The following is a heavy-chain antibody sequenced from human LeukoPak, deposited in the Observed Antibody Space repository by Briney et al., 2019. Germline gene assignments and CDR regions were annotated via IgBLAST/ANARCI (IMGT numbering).Heavy chain of an antibody. CDR3: ARGLTLRYFDWLYY. D-gene: IGHD3-9*01. CDR2: IIPIFGTA. CDR1: GGTFSSYA. J-gene: IGHJ4*02. Sequence: SVKVSCKASGGTFSSYAINWVRQAPGQGLEWMGGIIPIFGTANYAQKFQGRVTITADKSTSTAYMELSSLRSEDTAVYYCARGLTLRYFDWLYYWGQGTLVTVSS. V-gene: IGHV1-69*06.